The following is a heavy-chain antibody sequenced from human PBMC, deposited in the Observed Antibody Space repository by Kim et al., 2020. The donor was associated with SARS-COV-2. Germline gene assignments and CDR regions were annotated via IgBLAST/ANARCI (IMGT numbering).Heavy chain of an antibody. D-gene: IGHD3-10*01. CDR3: ARGNYDESGGLSDYYNGMDV. CDR1: GLSFDDSA. Sequence: GGSLRLSCAASGLSFDDSAMNWVRQAPGKGLEWLAVISYDGRNKDYEDSVKGRFTISRDNSKRTLFLQMNSLRVEDTGVYYCARGNYDESGGLSDYYNGMDVWGRGTTVTVSS. V-gene: IGHV3-30-3*01. J-gene: IGHJ6*04. CDR2: ISYDGRNK.